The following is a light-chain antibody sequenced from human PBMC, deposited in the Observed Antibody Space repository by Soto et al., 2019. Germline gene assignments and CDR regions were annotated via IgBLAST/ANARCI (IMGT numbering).Light chain of an antibody. J-gene: IGLJ2*01. CDR3: CSYTSSSTLVV. CDR2: EVS. Sequence: QSVLTQPASVSGSPGQSITISCTGTSSDVGGYNYVSWYQQHPGKAPKLIIYEVSTRPSGVSNRFSGSKSGNTASLTISGLQAEDEADSYCCSYTSSSTLVVFGGGTKVTVL. CDR1: SSDVGGYNY. V-gene: IGLV2-14*01.